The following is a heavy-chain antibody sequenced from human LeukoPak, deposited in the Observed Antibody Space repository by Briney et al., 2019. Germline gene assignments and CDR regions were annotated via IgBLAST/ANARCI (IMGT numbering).Heavy chain of an antibody. V-gene: IGHV3-23*01. CDR2: MSPNGGST. Sequence: GGALRLSCAHPGYTFSIYAMSWGRQAPGKGGERGSSMSPNGGSTYYADSVKGRFTISRDNSKNSLYLQMNNLRAEDTAVYYCARARAVRRLVSVFLFDYWGQGTLVTVSS. CDR1: GYTFSIYA. D-gene: IGHD3-9*01. CDR3: ARARAVRRLVSVFLFDY. J-gene: IGHJ4*02.